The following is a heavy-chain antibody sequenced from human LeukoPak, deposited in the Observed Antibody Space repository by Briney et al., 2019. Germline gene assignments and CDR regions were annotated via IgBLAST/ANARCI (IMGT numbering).Heavy chain of an antibody. D-gene: IGHD6-19*01. CDR2: ICSGGSNK. Sequence: GGSLSLSCAASGFTFSSYGMHRVRQAPGKGLEWGANICSGGSNKYYADSVRGRFTISRDNTKNTLYLEMNSLRAEDTTVDYCGRDRMAGAGLDYWGQGTLVTVSS. CDR1: GFTFSSYG. J-gene: IGHJ4*02. CDR3: GRDRMAGAGLDY. V-gene: IGHV3-33*01.